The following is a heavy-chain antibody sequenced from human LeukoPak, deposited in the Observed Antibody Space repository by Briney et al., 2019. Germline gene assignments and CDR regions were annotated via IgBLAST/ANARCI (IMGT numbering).Heavy chain of an antibody. V-gene: IGHV3-23*01. CDR1: GFTFSSYA. J-gene: IGHJ4*02. D-gene: IGHD3-16*01. Sequence: GGSLRLSCAASGFTFSSYAMSWVRQAPGKGLEWASAISGSGGSTYYADSVKGRFTISRDNSRGTLYLQMNSLRAEDTAVYYCAKGYYDYVWGSYYFDYWGQGTLVTVSS. CDR2: ISGSGGST. CDR3: AKGYYDYVWGSYYFDY.